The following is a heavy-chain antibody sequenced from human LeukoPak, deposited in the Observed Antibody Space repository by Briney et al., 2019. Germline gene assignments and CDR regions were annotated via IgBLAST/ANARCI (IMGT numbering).Heavy chain of an antibody. Sequence: KSSETLSLTCAVYGGSFSGYYWSWIRQPPGKGLEWIGEINHSGSTNYNPSLKSRVTISVDTSKNQFSLKLSSVTAADTAVYCCAVQLRGSYYYYGMDVWGQGTTVTVSS. D-gene: IGHD5-18*01. CDR3: AVQLRGSYYYYGMDV. CDR2: INHSGST. V-gene: IGHV4-34*01. J-gene: IGHJ6*02. CDR1: GGSFSGYY.